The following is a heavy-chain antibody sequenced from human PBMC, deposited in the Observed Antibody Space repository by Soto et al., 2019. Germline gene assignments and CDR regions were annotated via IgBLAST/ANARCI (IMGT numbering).Heavy chain of an antibody. D-gene: IGHD6-19*01. CDR3: ARVKAVASFWFDP. CDR1: GFTVSSNY. V-gene: IGHV3-53*01. Sequence: PGGSLRLSCAASGFTVSSNYMSWVRQAPGKGLEWVSVIHSGGSTYYADSVKGRFTISRDNSKNTLYLQMNSLRAEDTAVYYCARVKAVASFWFDPWGQGTLVTVSS. J-gene: IGHJ5*02. CDR2: IHSGGST.